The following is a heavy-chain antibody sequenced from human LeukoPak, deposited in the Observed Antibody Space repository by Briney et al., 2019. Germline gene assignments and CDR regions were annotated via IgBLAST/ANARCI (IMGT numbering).Heavy chain of an antibody. Sequence: GGSLRLSCAASGFTFSSYAMYWVRQAPGKGLEWVSGIFGSGGSTYYADSVKGRFTISRDNSKNTLYLQMNSLRAEDTAVYYCAKVLVEMATIYYFDYWGQGTLVTVSS. J-gene: IGHJ4*02. D-gene: IGHD5-24*01. CDR3: AKVLVEMATIYYFDY. V-gene: IGHV3-23*01. CDR2: IFGSGGST. CDR1: GFTFSSYA.